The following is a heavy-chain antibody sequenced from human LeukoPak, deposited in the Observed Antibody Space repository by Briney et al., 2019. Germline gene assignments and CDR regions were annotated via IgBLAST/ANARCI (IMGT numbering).Heavy chain of an antibody. Sequence: EASVKVSCKVSGYTLTELSMHWVRQAPGNGLEWMGGFDPEDGETIYAQKFQGRVTMTEDTSTDTAYMELSSLRSEDTAVYYCATGASGYGAFDIWGQGTMVTVSS. CDR1: GYTLTELS. CDR2: FDPEDGET. D-gene: IGHD3-22*01. J-gene: IGHJ3*02. V-gene: IGHV1-24*01. CDR3: ATGASGYGAFDI.